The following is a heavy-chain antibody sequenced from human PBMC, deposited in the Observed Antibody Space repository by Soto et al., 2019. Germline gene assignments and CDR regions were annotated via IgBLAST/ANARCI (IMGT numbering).Heavy chain of an antibody. D-gene: IGHD6-25*01. V-gene: IGHV4-4*02. CDR2: IYYTGAT. Sequence: QVQLQESGPGLVESSGTLSLTCEVSSGSISSGNWWSWVRQPPGKGLEWIGEIYYTGATNYNPSPKSRVTMTIDKSKDQFSLHRRSATAADTAVYYCARVFSSGSGWMYYFDFWGQGILVSVSS. CDR1: SGSISSGNW. CDR3: ARVFSSGSGWMYYFDF. J-gene: IGHJ4*02.